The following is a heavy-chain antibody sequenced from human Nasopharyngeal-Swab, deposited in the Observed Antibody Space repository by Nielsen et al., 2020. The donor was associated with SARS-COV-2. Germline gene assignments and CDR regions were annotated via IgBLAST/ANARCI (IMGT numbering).Heavy chain of an antibody. Sequence: GESLKISCTGFGYSFANYWIGWVRQMPGKGLEWMGSIYPCNSDTRYSPAFHGRVTISADKSINTAYLQWTSLRASDTAVYYCARRAARDGYNYEVDPWGQGTLATVSS. J-gene: IGHJ5*02. CDR1: GYSFANYW. CDR3: ARRAARDGYNYEVDP. D-gene: IGHD5-24*01. V-gene: IGHV5-51*01. CDR2: IYPCNSDT.